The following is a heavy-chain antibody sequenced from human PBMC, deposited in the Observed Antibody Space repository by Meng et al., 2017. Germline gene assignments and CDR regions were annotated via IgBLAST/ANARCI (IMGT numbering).Heavy chain of an antibody. CDR3: ARDLGGIFAY. V-gene: IGHV3-74*01. D-gene: IGHD3-16*01. Sequence: GESLKISCVASGFTFSSYWMHRVRQDPGQGLVWVSRINTDGTTTSYADSVKGRFTISRDNAKNTLYLQMNSLRAEDTAVYYCARDLGGIFAYWGQGTLVTVSS. J-gene: IGHJ4*02. CDR2: INTDGTTT. CDR1: GFTFSSYW.